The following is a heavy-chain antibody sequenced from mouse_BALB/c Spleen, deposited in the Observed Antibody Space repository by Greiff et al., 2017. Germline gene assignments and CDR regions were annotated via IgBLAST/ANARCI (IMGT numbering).Heavy chain of an antibody. D-gene: IGHD1-2*01. CDR2: IYPGDGST. CDR3: ARRDFTTAFDY. J-gene: IGHJ2*01. CDR1: GYTFTSYY. Sequence: VQRVESGPELVKPGASVKMSCKASGYTFTSYYIHWVKQRPGQGLEWIGWIYPGDGSTKYNEKFKGKTTLTADKSSSTAYMLLSSLTSEDSAIYFCARRDFTTAFDYWGQGTTLTVSS. V-gene: IGHV1S56*01.